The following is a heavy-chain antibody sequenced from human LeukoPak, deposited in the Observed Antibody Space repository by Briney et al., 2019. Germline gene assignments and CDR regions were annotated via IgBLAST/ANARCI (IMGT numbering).Heavy chain of an antibody. D-gene: IGHD3/OR15-3a*01. CDR3: AGGRTGQYFDF. Sequence: GASVKVSCKASGGTFNNNAINWVRQAPGQGLEWMGRIIPILDLTNYAEKFQDRVTITADKSTNTAYMELSSLRSEDTAVYYCAGGRTGQYFDFWGQGTLLTVSS. CDR1: GGTFNNNA. V-gene: IGHV1-69*04. CDR2: IIPILDLT. J-gene: IGHJ4*02.